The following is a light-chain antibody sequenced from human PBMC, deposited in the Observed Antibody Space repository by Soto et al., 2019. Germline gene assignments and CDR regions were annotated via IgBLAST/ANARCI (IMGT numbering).Light chain of an antibody. CDR3: QQFKSYPIT. CDR2: AAS. J-gene: IGKJ5*01. V-gene: IGKV1-9*01. Sequence: DIQLTQSQSFLSASVGDRVTITCRASQGISSDLAWYQPNPGKAPKLLIYAASTLQNGVPSTFSGSGSGTEFTLTISSLQPEDFGTYYCQQFKSYPITFGQGTRLEI. CDR1: QGISSD.